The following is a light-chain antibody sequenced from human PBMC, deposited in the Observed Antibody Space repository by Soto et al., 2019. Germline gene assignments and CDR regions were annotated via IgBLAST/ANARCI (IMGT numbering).Light chain of an antibody. J-gene: IGLJ1*01. Sequence: QSFLTQTACVWGSLGQSITISCAGTSSDLGNYKYVSWYQQHPGKAPKLMIYEVSNRPSGVSNRFSGSKSGNTASLTISGLQAEDETDYYCFSYTSSGTYVFGTGTKVTAL. V-gene: IGLV2-14*01. CDR3: FSYTSSGTYV. CDR1: SSDLGNYKY. CDR2: EVS.